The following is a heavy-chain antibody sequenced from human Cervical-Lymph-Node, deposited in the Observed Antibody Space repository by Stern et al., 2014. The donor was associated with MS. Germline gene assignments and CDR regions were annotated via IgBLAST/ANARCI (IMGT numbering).Heavy chain of an antibody. V-gene: IGHV3-23*04. Sequence: EVQLVESGGTLVQPGGSLRLSWAASGFTFSSYAMRWVRQAPGKGLEWVSVISGSDGSTFYADSVKGRFTISRDNSKNTLFLQMNSLRAEDTAVYYCAKVYGSGPFDYWGQGTLVTVSS. CDR2: ISGSDGST. J-gene: IGHJ4*02. D-gene: IGHD6-19*01. CDR3: AKVYGSGPFDY. CDR1: GFTFSSYA.